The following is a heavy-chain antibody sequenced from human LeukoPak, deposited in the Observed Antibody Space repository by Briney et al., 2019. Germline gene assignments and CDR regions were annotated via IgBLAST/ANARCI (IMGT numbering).Heavy chain of an antibody. CDR3: ARDDGCRDDCRPEY. CDR1: GFTFSNYG. J-gene: IGHJ4*02. V-gene: IGHV3-33*01. Sequence: GGSLRLSCAASGFTFSNYGMHWVRQAPGKGLERVAVIWYDGSKKYYKDSVKGRFIISRDNSKNTVYLQTNNLRAEDAAVYYCARDDGCRDDCRPEYWGQGTLVTVSS. D-gene: IGHD2-21*02. CDR2: IWYDGSKK.